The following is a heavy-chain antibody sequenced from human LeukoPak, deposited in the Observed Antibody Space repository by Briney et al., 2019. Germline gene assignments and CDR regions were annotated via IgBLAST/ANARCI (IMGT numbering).Heavy chain of an antibody. CDR1: GGSMNNYY. CDR2: MYYSGST. CDR3: ARQPYSSSWYPPDNWFDP. J-gene: IGHJ5*02. Sequence: SETLSLTCTVSGGSMNNYYWGWIRQPPGKGLEWIAYMYYSGSTNYNPSLRSRLTMSIDTSKSQFSLKLSSVTAADTAVYYCARQPYSSSWYPPDNWFDPWGQGTLVTVSS. V-gene: IGHV4-59*01. D-gene: IGHD6-13*01.